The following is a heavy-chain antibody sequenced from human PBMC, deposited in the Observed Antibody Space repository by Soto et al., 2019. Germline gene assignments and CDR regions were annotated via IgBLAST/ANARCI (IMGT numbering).Heavy chain of an antibody. D-gene: IGHD4-17*01. CDR1: GFTFSSYA. J-gene: IGHJ5*02. CDR3: ASRTTVTTNWFDP. V-gene: IGHV3-30-3*01. Sequence: QVQLVESGGGVVQPGRSLRLSCAASGFTFSSYAMHWVRQAPGKGLEWVAVISYDGSNKYYADSVKGRFTISRDNSKNTLYLQMNSPRAEDTAVYYCASRTTVTTNWFDPWGQGTLVTVSS. CDR2: ISYDGSNK.